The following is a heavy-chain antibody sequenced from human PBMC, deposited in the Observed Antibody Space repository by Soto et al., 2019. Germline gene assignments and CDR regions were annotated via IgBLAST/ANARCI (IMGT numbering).Heavy chain of an antibody. Sequence: SVKVSCKASGYTFTSYYMHWVRQAPGQGLEWMGIINPSGGSTSYAQKFQGRVTMTRDTSTSTVYMELSSLRSEDTAVYYCARDLAAAGTPYYYYGMDVWGPGTTVTVYS. CDR2: INPSGGST. V-gene: IGHV1-46*01. CDR1: GYTFTSYY. CDR3: ARDLAAAGTPYYYYGMDV. D-gene: IGHD6-13*01. J-gene: IGHJ6*02.